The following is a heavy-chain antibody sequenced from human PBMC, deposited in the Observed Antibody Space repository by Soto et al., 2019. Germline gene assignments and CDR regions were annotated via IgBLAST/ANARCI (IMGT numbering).Heavy chain of an antibody. CDR1: GFTFSNYG. J-gene: IGHJ6*02. V-gene: IGHV3-30*18. D-gene: IGHD3-3*01. CDR3: AKRRNVLRFLEWSSGMEV. Sequence: GSLRLSCAASGFTFSNYGMHWVRQAPGKGLEWVAFISDDGSNKYYADSMKGRFTMSRDNSKSTLYLQMNSLRVEDTAVYYCAKRRNVLRFLEWSSGMEVWGQGTTVTVSS. CDR2: ISDDGSNK.